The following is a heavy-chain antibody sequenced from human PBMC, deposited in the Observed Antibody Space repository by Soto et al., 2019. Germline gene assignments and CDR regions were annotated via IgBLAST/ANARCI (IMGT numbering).Heavy chain of an antibody. CDR2: IYYSGST. Sequence: SETLSLTCTVSGASVSSGYYYWSWIRQPPGKGLEWIGYIYYSGSTNYNPSLKSRVTISVDTSKNQFSLKLSSVTAADTAVYYCARVVQKDGGLLSNYYSGMDVWGQGTTVTVSS. V-gene: IGHV4-61*01. D-gene: IGHD3-10*01. CDR1: GASVSSGYYY. CDR3: ARVVQKDGGLLSNYYSGMDV. J-gene: IGHJ6*02.